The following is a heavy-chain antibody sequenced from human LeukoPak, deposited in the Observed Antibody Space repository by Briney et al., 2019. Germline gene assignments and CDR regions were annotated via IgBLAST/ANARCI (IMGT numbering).Heavy chain of an antibody. CDR1: GFTFSTYS. CDR3: ARGSTYYGSSGQVPFDY. D-gene: IGHD3-22*01. CDR2: ISSSSSTI. J-gene: IGHJ4*02. V-gene: IGHV3-48*01. Sequence: GGSLRLSCAASGFTFSTYSMNWVRQAPGKGLEWVSYISSSSSTIYYADSVKGRFTISRDNAKNSLYLQMNSLRAEDTAVYYCARGSTYYGSSGQVPFDYWGQGTLVTVSS.